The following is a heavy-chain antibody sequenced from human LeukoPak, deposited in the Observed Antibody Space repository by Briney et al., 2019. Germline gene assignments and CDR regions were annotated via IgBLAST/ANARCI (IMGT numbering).Heavy chain of an antibody. Sequence: ASVKVSCKASGYTFSSYAISWVRQAPGQGLEWMGRIIPILGIANYAQKFQGRVTITADKSTSTAYMELSSLRSEDTAVYYCARDATGYSGLGYWGQGTLVTVSS. D-gene: IGHD5-12*01. V-gene: IGHV1-69*04. J-gene: IGHJ4*02. CDR3: ARDATGYSGLGY. CDR2: IIPILGIA. CDR1: GYTFSSYA.